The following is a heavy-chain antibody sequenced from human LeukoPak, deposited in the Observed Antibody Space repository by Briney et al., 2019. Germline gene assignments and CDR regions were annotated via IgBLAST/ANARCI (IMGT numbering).Heavy chain of an antibody. CDR3: ARWGDSSGYYTDWFDP. D-gene: IGHD3-22*01. CDR1: GGTFSSYA. V-gene: IGHV1-69*05. J-gene: IGHJ5*02. CDR2: IIPFFGTA. Sequence: ASVKVSCKASGGTFSSYAISWVRQAPGQGLEWMGGIIPFFGTANYAQKFQGRVTITTDESTSTAYMELSSLRPEDTAVYYCARWGDSSGYYTDWFDPWGQGTLVTVSS.